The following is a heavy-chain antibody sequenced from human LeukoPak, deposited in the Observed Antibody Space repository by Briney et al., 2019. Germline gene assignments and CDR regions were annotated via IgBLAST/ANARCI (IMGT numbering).Heavy chain of an antibody. D-gene: IGHD3-22*01. Sequence: PSETLSLTCAVYGGSFSGYYWSWIRQPPGKGLEWIGEINHSGSTNYNPSLKSRVTISVDTSKNQFSLKLSSVTAADTAVYYCARAPDYYDSSGYPYYFDYWGQGTLVTVSS. CDR1: GGSFSGYY. CDR2: INHSGST. J-gene: IGHJ4*02. V-gene: IGHV4-34*01. CDR3: ARAPDYYDSSGYPYYFDY.